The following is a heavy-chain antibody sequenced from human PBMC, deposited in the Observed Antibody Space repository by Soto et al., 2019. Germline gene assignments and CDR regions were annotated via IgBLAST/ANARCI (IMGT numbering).Heavy chain of an antibody. V-gene: IGHV4-4*02. CDR3: ARDLAAGNSDY. J-gene: IGHJ4*02. D-gene: IGHD6-13*01. Sequence: QVQLQESGPGLVKPSGTLSLTCAVSGGSISSSNWWSWVRQPPGKGLEWIGEIYHSGSTNYNPSLMSRDTISVDKSKTQSSLKLSSVTAADTAVYYYARDLAAGNSDYWGQGTLVTVSS. CDR2: IYHSGST. CDR1: GGSISSSNW.